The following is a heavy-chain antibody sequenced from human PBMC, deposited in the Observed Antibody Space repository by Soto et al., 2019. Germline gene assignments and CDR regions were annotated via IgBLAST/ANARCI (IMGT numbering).Heavy chain of an antibody. CDR3: ASSFGVNRLY. D-gene: IGHD3-10*01. V-gene: IGHV3-74*01. J-gene: IGHJ4*02. Sequence: EVQLMESGGGLVQPGGSLRLSCAASGFIFSSYWMHWVRQAPGKGLVWVSRINSDGSSISYADSVKGRFTISRDNAKNTLYVQMNTLRAEDTAVYYCASSFGVNRLYWGQGTLVAVSS. CDR2: INSDGSSI. CDR1: GFIFSSYW.